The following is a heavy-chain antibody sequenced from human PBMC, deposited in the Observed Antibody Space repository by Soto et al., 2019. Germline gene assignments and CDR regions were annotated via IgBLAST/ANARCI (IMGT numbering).Heavy chain of an antibody. Sequence: GGSLRLSCAASGFTFSSCAMGCVRQAPGKGLEWVSDIIDSGGSTYYADSVKGRFTISRDNSKSTLYPQMNSLRAEDTALYYCAKGRSYYYYYGVDVWGQGTTVTVSS. CDR2: IIDSGGST. J-gene: IGHJ6*02. CDR1: GFTFSSCA. CDR3: AKGRSYYYYYGVDV. V-gene: IGHV3-23*01.